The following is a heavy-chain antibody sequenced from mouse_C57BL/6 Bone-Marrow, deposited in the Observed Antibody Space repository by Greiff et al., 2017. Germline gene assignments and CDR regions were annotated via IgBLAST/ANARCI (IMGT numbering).Heavy chain of an antibody. J-gene: IGHJ2*01. CDR3: ASNYYGGSCGY. V-gene: IGHV5-6*01. CDR2: ICSGGSYT. Sequence: EVQVVESGGDLVKPGGSLKLSCAASGFTFSSYGMSWVRQTPDKRLEWVATICSGGSYTNYPDSVKGRFTISRDKAKNTLYLQMSSLKSEDTAMYYCASNYYGGSCGYWGQGTTLTVSS. CDR1: GFTFSSYG. D-gene: IGHD1-1*01.